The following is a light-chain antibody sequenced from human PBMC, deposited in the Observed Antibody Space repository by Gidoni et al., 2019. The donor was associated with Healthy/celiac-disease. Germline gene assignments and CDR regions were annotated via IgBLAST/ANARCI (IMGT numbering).Light chain of an antibody. Sequence: QSALTQPRPVSGSPGHSVTISCTGTSSDVGGYNYVSWYQQHPGKAPKLMIYDVSKRPSGVPDRFSGAKSGNTASLTISGLQAEDEADYYCCSYAGSYHVVFGGGTKLTVL. CDR2: DVS. J-gene: IGLJ2*01. CDR3: CSYAGSYHVV. CDR1: SSDVGGYNY. V-gene: IGLV2-11*01.